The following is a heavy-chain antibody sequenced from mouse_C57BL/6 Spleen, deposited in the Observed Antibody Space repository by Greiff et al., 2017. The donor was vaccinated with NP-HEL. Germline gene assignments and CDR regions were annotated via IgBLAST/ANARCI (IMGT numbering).Heavy chain of an antibody. CDR3: TRHVCGSSYNAMDY. D-gene: IGHD1-1*01. CDR2: INPNYGTT. CDR1: GYSFTDYN. V-gene: IGHV1-39*01. J-gene: IGHJ4*01. Sequence: EVQLQQSGPELVKPGASVKISCKASGYSFTDYNMNWVKQSNGKSLEWIGVINPNYGTTSYNQKFKGKATLTVDQSSSTAYMQLNSLTSEDSAVYYFTRHVCGSSYNAMDYWGQGTSVTVSS.